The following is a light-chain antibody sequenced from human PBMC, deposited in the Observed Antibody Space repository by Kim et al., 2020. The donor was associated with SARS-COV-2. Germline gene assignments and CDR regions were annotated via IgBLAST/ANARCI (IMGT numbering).Light chain of an antibody. CDR2: DAS. Sequence: SLSPGERATLSCRASQSVGSYLAWYQQKSGQAPRLLIYDASNRATGIPARFSGSGSGTDFTLTISSLEPEDFAVYYCQQRYNWPVTFGQGTKLEI. V-gene: IGKV3-11*01. CDR1: QSVGSY. J-gene: IGKJ2*01. CDR3: QQRYNWPVT.